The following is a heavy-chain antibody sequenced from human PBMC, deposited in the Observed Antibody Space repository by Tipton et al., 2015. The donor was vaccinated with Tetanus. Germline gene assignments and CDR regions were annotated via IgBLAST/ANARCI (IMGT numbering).Heavy chain of an antibody. J-gene: IGHJ3*01. V-gene: IGHV5-51*01. D-gene: IGHD6-6*01. CDR2: IYPGDSDT. CDR1: GYSFGIYW. Sequence: VQLVQSGAEVKKPGESLKISCKGSGYSFGIYWLAWVRQMPGKGLEWMGIIYPGDSDTRYSPSFEGQVTISVDKSIATAYLQWSSLKASDTAMYYCVRQFGYYGSSGAFDVWGQGTFVTV. CDR3: VRQFGYYGSSGAFDV.